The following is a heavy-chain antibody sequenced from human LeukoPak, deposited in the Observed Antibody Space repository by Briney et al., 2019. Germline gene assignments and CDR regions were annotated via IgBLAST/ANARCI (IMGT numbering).Heavy chain of an antibody. CDR3: AKNTKPTLVTPDF. D-gene: IGHD4-23*01. CDR2: IPYDGSNT. J-gene: IGHJ4*02. Sequence: GGSLRLSCAASGFSFSSYGMHWVRQAPGKGLEWLAVIPYDGSNTYYADSVKGRFTISRDNSKNTLYLQMNSLRAEDSAVYYCAKNTKPTLVTPDFWGQGTLVTVSS. CDR1: GFSFSSYG. V-gene: IGHV3-30*18.